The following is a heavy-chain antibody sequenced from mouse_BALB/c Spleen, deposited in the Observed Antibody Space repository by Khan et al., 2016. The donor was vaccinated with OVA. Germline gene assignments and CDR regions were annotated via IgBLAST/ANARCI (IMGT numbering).Heavy chain of an antibody. CDR2: IYPGNDDT. J-gene: IGHJ3*01. CDR1: GYTFSSSW. V-gene: IGHV1-80*01. D-gene: IGHD1-1*01. CDR3: AGCFGSRFAY. Sequence: QVQLKQSGAELVRPGSSVKISCKASGYTFSSSWMNWVKHRPGQGLEWIGQIYPGNDDTDYNGKFKGKATLTADKSSRTAYMQLTSLTSEDSAVYFCAGCFGSRFAYWGQGTLVTVSA.